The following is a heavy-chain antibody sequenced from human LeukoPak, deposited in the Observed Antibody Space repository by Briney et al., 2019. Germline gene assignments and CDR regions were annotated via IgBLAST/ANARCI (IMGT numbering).Heavy chain of an antibody. Sequence: SETLSLTCAVSGGSFSGYYWSWIRQPPGKGLEWIGEINHSGSTNYNPSFKSRVTITVDTSKNQFYLKLSSVTAADTAVYYCAREREMATIGSYFDYWGQGTLVTVSS. CDR2: INHSGST. J-gene: IGHJ4*02. CDR3: AREREMATIGSYFDY. CDR1: GGSFSGYY. D-gene: IGHD5-24*01. V-gene: IGHV4-34*01.